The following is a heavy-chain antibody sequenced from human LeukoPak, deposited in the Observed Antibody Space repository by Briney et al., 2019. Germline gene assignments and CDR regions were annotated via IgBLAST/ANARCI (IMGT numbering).Heavy chain of an antibody. J-gene: IGHJ3*02. CDR1: GYTFTSYD. Sequence: GASVKVSCKASGYTFTSYDISWVRQAPGQGLEWMGGIIPIFGTANYAQKFQGRVTITADKSSSTAYMELSSLRSEDTAVYYCASRIALSGSEKVDAFDIWGQGTMVTVSS. CDR2: IIPIFGTA. V-gene: IGHV1-69*06. D-gene: IGHD2-15*01. CDR3: ASRIALSGSEKVDAFDI.